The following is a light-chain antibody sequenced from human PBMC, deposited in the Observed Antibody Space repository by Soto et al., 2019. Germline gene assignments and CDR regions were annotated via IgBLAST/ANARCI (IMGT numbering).Light chain of an antibody. CDR3: HQYNSWPRK. CDR2: GAS. V-gene: IGKV3-15*01. CDR1: QSVSSN. Sequence: EILMTPSPATLSVSPGERAALSCRASQSVSSNLAWYQQKPGQAPRLLIYGASTRATGVPARFSGSGSGTEFTLTISSLQSEDFAVYHCHQYNSWPRKFGQGNKGDIK. J-gene: IGKJ1*01.